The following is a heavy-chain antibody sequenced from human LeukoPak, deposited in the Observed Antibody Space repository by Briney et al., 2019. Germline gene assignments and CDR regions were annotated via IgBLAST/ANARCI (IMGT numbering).Heavy chain of an antibody. Sequence: ASVKVSCKASGGTFSNYAISWVRQAPGQGLEWMGWINPNSGGTNYAQKFQGRVTMTRDTSISTAYMELSRLRSDDTAVYYCARGEQLWWGQGTLVTVSS. J-gene: IGHJ4*02. D-gene: IGHD5-18*01. CDR1: GGTFSNYA. V-gene: IGHV1-2*02. CDR3: ARGEQLW. CDR2: INPNSGGT.